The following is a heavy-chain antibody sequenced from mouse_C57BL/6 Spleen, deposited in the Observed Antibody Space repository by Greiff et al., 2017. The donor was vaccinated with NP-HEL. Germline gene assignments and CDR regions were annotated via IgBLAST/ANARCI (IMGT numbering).Heavy chain of an antibody. CDR1: GFTFTDYY. V-gene: IGHV7-3*01. CDR2: IRNKANGYTT. J-gene: IGHJ4*01. CDR3: ARYFHDAMDY. Sequence: EVQLVESGGGLVQPGGSLSLSCAASGFTFTDYYMSWVRQPPGKALEWFGFIRNKANGYTTEYSASVKGRFTISRDNSQSILYLQMDALRAKDIATYDCARYFHDAMDYWGQGTSVTVSS.